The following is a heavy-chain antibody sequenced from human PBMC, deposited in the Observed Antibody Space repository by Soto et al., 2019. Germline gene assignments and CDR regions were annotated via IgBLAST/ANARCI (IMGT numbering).Heavy chain of an antibody. Sequence: PGGSLRLSCAASGFTFSSYAMHWVRQAPGKGLEWVAVISYDGSNKYYADSVKGRFTISRDNSKNTLYLQMNSLRAEDTAVYYCAREHDSSEWSFDYWGQGTLVTVSS. V-gene: IGHV3-30-3*01. J-gene: IGHJ4*02. D-gene: IGHD3-22*01. CDR3: AREHDSSEWSFDY. CDR1: GFTFSSYA. CDR2: ISYDGSNK.